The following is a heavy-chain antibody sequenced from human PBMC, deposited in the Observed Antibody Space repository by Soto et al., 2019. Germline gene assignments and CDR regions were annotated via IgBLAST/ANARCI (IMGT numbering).Heavy chain of an antibody. Sequence: AQLVESGGSLVKPGDSLRLTCAASGFTFGDYIMNWVRQAPGRGLEWVASISHSGTYIFYADSVKGRFTISRDNAKDSLFLQMNSLRVEDTAIYYCASPRDYCVSNTNCFIAFDIWGQGTGVTVSS. D-gene: IGHD2-2*01. CDR3: ASPRDYCVSNTNCFIAFDI. CDR1: GFTFGDYI. V-gene: IGHV3-21*01. J-gene: IGHJ3*02. CDR2: ISHSGTYI.